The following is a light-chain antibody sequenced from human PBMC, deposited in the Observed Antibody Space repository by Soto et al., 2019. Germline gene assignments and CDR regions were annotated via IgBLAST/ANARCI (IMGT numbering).Light chain of an antibody. CDR1: QDISNH. CDR3: KQYDSFPIT. CDR2: DAY. V-gene: IGKV1-33*01. Sequence: DIQMTQSPSSLSASVGDRVTITCQASQDISNHLNWYQQKPGKAPRLLIYDAYNLETGVQSRFSGSGSGTDFTVTIRSLQPEDIATYYCKQYDSFPITFGQGTRLEIK. J-gene: IGKJ5*01.